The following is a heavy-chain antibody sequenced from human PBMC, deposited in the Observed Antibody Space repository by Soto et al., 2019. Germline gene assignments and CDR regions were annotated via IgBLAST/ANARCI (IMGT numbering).Heavy chain of an antibody. CDR3: AKDPHYYDSKLGEYFQH. CDR1: GFTFSSYG. V-gene: IGHV3-30*18. Sequence: QVQLVESGGGVVQPGRSLRLSCAASGFTFSSYGMHWVRQAPGKGLEWVAVISYDGSNKYYADSVKGRFTISRDNSKNTLYLQMNSLRAEDTAVYYCAKDPHYYDSKLGEYFQHWGQGTLVTVSS. D-gene: IGHD3-22*01. J-gene: IGHJ1*01. CDR2: ISYDGSNK.